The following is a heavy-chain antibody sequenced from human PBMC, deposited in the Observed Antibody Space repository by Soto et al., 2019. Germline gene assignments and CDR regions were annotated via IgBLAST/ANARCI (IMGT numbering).Heavy chain of an antibody. V-gene: IGHV3-48*03. CDR3: ASQLSDY. CDR2: ISSSGSSTI. Sequence: PGGSLRLSCAASGFTFSNYEMNWVRQAPGKGLEWVSYISSSGSSTIYYADSVKGRFTVSRDNAKNSLYLQMNSLRAEDTAVYYCASQLSDYWGQGTLVTVSS. CDR1: GFTFSNYE. J-gene: IGHJ4*02. D-gene: IGHD1-1*01.